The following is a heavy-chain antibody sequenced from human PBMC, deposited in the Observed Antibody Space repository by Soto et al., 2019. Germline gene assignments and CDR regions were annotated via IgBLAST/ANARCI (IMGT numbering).Heavy chain of an antibody. V-gene: IGHV1-18*01. J-gene: IGHJ6*02. Sequence: QVQLVQSGAEVKKPGASVTFSCKTSGYTFSNYGINWVRQAPGQGLEWMGWIRGYNGNTNYPQTVQGRVPMTTDTSTGTVYMELRSLKSDDTAIYYCSRFIMVGGWFDPNYYHGMDVWGQGTKVTVSS. CDR1: GYTFSNYG. D-gene: IGHD6-19*01. CDR3: SRFIMVGGWFDPNYYHGMDV. CDR2: IRGYNGNT.